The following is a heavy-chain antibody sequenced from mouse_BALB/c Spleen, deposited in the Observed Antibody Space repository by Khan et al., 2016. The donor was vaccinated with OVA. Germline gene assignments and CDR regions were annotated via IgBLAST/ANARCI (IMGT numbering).Heavy chain of an antibody. CDR3: AGGGLRRGDAMDD. CDR1: GFNIKDTY. D-gene: IGHD2-2*01. J-gene: IGHJ4*01. CDR2: IDPANGNT. Sequence: VQLKQSGAELVKPGASVKLSCTASGFNIKDTYMHWVKQRPEQGLEWIGRIDPANGNTKYDPKFQGKATITADTSSNTAYLQLSSLTSEDTAVYYCAGGGLRRGDAMDDWGQETSVTVSS. V-gene: IGHV14-3*02.